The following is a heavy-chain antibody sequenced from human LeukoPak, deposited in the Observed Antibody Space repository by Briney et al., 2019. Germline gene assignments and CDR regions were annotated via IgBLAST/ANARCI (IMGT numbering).Heavy chain of an antibody. CDR2: INNSGGST. V-gene: IGHV3-23*01. Sequence: GGPLRLSCAASGLILRSYAMSGVREARGGGLEGVSTINNSGGSTYYADSVKGRFTISRDNSKNTLYLQMKSLRAEDTAVYYCAKRRGDYVWGYFDYWGQGTLVTVSS. CDR3: AKRRGDYVWGYFDY. J-gene: IGHJ4*02. CDR1: GLILRSYA. D-gene: IGHD3-16*01.